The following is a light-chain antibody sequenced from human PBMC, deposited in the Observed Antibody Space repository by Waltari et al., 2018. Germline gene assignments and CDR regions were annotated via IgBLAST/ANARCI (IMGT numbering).Light chain of an antibody. Sequence: EIVMTQSPATLSVSPGERASLSCRASQSIANNLAWYQQKPDQPLRLLIYGASNRATDIPARFSASASGRDFTLTISSLQSEDFVVYYCQQYSTWPRVTFGGGTKVEIK. CDR1: QSIANN. J-gene: IGKJ4*01. V-gene: IGKV3-15*01. CDR2: GAS. CDR3: QQYSTWPRVT.